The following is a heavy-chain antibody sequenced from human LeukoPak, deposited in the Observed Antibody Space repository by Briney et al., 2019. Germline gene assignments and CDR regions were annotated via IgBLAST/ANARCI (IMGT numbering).Heavy chain of an antibody. D-gene: IGHD3-10*01. CDR1: GGSISSRNW. J-gene: IGHJ3*02. Sequence: SGTLSLTCAVSGGSISSRNWWSWVRQPPGKGLEWIGEIYHSGSTNYNPSLKTRVTISVDKSKNQFSLKLSSVTAADTAVYYCARVIRGALRAAAFAIWAKGQWSPSLQ. CDR3: ARVIRGALRAAAFAI. V-gene: IGHV4-4*02. CDR2: IYHSGST.